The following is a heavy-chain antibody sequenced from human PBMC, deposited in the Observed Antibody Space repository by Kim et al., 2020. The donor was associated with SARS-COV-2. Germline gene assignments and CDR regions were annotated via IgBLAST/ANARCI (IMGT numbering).Heavy chain of an antibody. CDR1: GGSFSGYY. V-gene: IGHV4-34*01. Sequence: SETLSLTCAVYGGSFSGYYWSWIRQPPGKGLEWIGEINHSGSTNYNPSLKSRVTISVDTSKNQFSLKLSSVTAADTAVYYCARRRSGYYYDFDYWGQGTL. J-gene: IGHJ4*02. D-gene: IGHD3-22*01. CDR2: INHSGST. CDR3: ARRRSGYYYDFDY.